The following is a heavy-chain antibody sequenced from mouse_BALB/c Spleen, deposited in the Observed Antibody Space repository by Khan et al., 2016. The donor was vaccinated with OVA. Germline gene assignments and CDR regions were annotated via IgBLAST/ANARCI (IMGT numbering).Heavy chain of an antibody. V-gene: IGHV5-6*01. Sequence: VALVESGGDLVKPGGSLKLSCAASGFTFRSYSMSWVRQTPDKRLEWVASISSGGDYTYYPDSVKGRFTISRDNAKNTLYLQMSDLQSEDTARYYCADHLTGSFAYGGQGNLVTV. CDR2: ISSGGDYT. CDR1: GFTFRSYS. J-gene: IGHJ3*01. D-gene: IGHD4-1*01. CDR3: ADHLTGSFAY.